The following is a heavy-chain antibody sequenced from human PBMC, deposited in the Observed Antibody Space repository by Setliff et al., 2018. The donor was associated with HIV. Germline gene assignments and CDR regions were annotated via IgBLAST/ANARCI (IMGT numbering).Heavy chain of an antibody. V-gene: IGHV4-59*01. Sequence: SETLSLTCTVSGGSISNYYWSWIRQPPGKRLEWIASIQYSDSSHYNPSLQSRVTMSVGTSTKQFSLYLSSVNETDTAVYYCARSGYTSGFYWVFGAFGVWGQGKLVTVSS. J-gene: IGHJ3*01. CDR1: GGSISNYY. CDR3: ARSGYTSGFYWVFGAFGV. D-gene: IGHD3-22*01. CDR2: IQYSDSS.